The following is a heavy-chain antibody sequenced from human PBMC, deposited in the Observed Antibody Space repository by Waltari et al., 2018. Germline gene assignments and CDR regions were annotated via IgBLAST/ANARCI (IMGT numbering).Heavy chain of an antibody. CDR1: GGSFSGYY. Sequence: QVQLQQWGAGLLKPSETLSLTCAVYGGSFSGYYWSWIRQPPGKGLEWIGEINHSGSTNYNPSLKSRFTISVDTSKNQFSLKLSSVTAADTAVYYCARERRTAYCGGDCHDAFDIWGQGTMVTVSS. CDR2: INHSGST. D-gene: IGHD2-21*01. CDR3: ARERRTAYCGGDCHDAFDI. V-gene: IGHV4-34*01. J-gene: IGHJ3*02.